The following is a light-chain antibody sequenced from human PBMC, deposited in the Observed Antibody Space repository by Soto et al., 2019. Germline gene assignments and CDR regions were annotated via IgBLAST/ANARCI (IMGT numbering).Light chain of an antibody. V-gene: IGLV1-44*01. CDR3: AAWDDSLIGYV. CDR2: SDN. Sequence: QSVLTQPPSASGTPGQRVTISCSGSSSNIGSHTVNWYQQLPGTAPKLLIYSDNQRPSGVPDRFSGSRSGTSASPAISGLQSEDEADYYCAAWDDSLIGYVFGTGTKVTVL. J-gene: IGLJ1*01. CDR1: SSNIGSHT.